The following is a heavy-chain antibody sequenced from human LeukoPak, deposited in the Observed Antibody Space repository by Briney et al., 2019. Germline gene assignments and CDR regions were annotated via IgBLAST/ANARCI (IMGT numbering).Heavy chain of an antibody. Sequence: SETLSLTRTVSGGSISSYYWSWIRQPPGKGLEWIGYIYTSGSTNYNPSLKSRVTISVDTSKNQFSLKLSSVTAADTAVYYCARHGLGYCSSTSCHNWFDPWGQGTLVTVSS. V-gene: IGHV4-4*09. D-gene: IGHD2-2*01. CDR3: ARHGLGYCSSTSCHNWFDP. J-gene: IGHJ5*02. CDR2: IYTSGST. CDR1: GGSISSYY.